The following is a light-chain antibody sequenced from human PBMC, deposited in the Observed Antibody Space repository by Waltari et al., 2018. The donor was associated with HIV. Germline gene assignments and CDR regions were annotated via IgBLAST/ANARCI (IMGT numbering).Light chain of an antibody. CDR1: ASHIVRHNH. CDR3: ASYTVNSTGV. V-gene: IGLV2-14*03. Sequence: QSARSQPASVSASPGQSAAHPRPGIASHIVRHNHIPWYQQHPDRAPTLILFDVNNRPSGISDRFSGSKSGTTASLTISTVRTDDEADYYCASYTVNSTGVFGTGTKLSVL. J-gene: IGLJ1*01. CDR2: DVN.